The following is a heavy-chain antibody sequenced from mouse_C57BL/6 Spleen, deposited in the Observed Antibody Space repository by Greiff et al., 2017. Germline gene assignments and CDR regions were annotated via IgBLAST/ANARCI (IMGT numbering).Heavy chain of an antibody. Sequence: EVHLVESGGGLVQPGGSMKLSCAASGFTFSDSWMDWVRQSPEKGLEWVAEIRNKANNNATYYAESVKGRFTISRDDSKSSVYLQMNSLRAEDTGIYYCVDGYYVPFAYWGQGTLVTVSA. CDR1: GFTFSDSW. CDR3: VDGYYVPFAY. V-gene: IGHV6-6*01. D-gene: IGHD2-3*01. CDR2: IRNKANNNAT. J-gene: IGHJ3*01.